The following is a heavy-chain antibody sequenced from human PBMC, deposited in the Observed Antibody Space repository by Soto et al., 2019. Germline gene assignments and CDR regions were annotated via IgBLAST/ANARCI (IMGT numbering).Heavy chain of an antibody. J-gene: IGHJ1*01. CDR3: ARRRGNYPITEFLQY. CDR1: GYTFIGYY. V-gene: IGHV1-2*02. D-gene: IGHD3-10*01. Sequence: QVQLVQSGAEVKRPGASVKVSCETSGYTFIGYYVHWVRQVPGQGLERMGWINHNNGGTKYAQRLQGRLTMTRDTAINTAYMELSRLTTDDTAVYYCARRRGNYPITEFLQYWGQGTLITVSS. CDR2: INHNNGGT.